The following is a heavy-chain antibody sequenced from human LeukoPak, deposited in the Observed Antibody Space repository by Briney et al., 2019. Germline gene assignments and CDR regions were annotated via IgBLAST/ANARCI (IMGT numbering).Heavy chain of an antibody. V-gene: IGHV3-30-3*01. Sequence: GGSLRLSCAASGFTFSSYAMHWVRQAPGKGLEWVAVISYDGSNKYYADSVKGRFTISRDNSKNTLYLQMNSLRAEDTAVYYCAREVAVLVYWGQGTLVTVSS. CDR1: GFTFSSYA. CDR2: ISYDGSNK. J-gene: IGHJ4*02. CDR3: AREVAVLVY.